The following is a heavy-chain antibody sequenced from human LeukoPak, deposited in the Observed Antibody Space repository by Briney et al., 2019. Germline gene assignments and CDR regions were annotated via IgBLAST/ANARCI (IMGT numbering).Heavy chain of an antibody. CDR3: TRDENSAVPTFRFVH. V-gene: IGHV3-7*01. J-gene: IGHJ4*02. CDR2: IKEDGSET. CDR1: GFTFSRYY. D-gene: IGHD4-17*01. Sequence: GGSLRPSFTASGFTFSRYYMSWVRQTPGKGLEWLANIKEDGSETYYVDSVKGRFTISRVNAKNSLYLQMSSLRAEDTAVYYCTRDENSAVPTFRFVHWGQGTLVTVSS.